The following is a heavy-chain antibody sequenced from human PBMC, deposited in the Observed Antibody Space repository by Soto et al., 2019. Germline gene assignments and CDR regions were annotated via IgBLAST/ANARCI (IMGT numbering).Heavy chain of an antibody. CDR3: ARQAYHFDGSSFGY. Sequence: GESLKISCKASGYSFTNYWIGWVRQMSGKGLEWMGVIYPVDSNTKFSPSFQGQVTMSVDNSISTAYPHWISLKASDTAIYYCARQAYHFDGSSFGYWGQGTLVTVSS. CDR2: IYPVDSNT. CDR1: GYSFTNYW. V-gene: IGHV5-51*01. J-gene: IGHJ4*02. D-gene: IGHD3-22*01.